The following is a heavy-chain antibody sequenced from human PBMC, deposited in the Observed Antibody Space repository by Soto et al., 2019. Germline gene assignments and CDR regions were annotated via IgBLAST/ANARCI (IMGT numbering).Heavy chain of an antibody. Sequence: EVQLVESGGGLVQPGGSLRLSCAASGFTFSSYWMHWVRQAPGKGLVWVLRINSDGSSTRYADSVKGRFNISRDNAKNTLYVQMNSLRAEATAVYYCYFLGYCSSTSCYESSDYWGQGALVTVSS. CDR2: INSDGSST. D-gene: IGHD2-2*01. J-gene: IGHJ4*02. CDR1: GFTFSSYW. V-gene: IGHV3-74*01. CDR3: YFLGYCSSTSCYESSDY.